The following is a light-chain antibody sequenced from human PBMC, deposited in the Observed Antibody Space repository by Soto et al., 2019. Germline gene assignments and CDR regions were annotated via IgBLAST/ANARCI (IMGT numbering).Light chain of an antibody. Sequence: QAVVTQSPSASASLGASVKLTCTRSSGHSSYAIAWHQQQPEKGPRYLMKLNSDGSHSKGDGIPDRFSGSSSGAERYLTISSLQSEDEADYYCQTWGTGIWVFGGGTKLTVL. CDR3: QTWGTGIWV. CDR2: LNSDGSH. J-gene: IGLJ3*02. V-gene: IGLV4-69*01. CDR1: SGHSSYA.